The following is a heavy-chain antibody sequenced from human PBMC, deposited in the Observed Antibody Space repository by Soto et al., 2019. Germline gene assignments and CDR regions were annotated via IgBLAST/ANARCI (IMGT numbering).Heavy chain of an antibody. CDR1: GGSISSYY. CDR2: IYYSGST. D-gene: IGHD2-15*01. Sequence: SETLSLTCTVSGGSISSYYWSWIRQPPGKGLEWIGYIYYSGSTNYNPSLKSRVTISVDTSKNQFSLKLSSVTAADTAVYYCARSYRRYCSGGSCYSYYYYYMDVWGKGATVTVSS. J-gene: IGHJ6*03. V-gene: IGHV4-59*08. CDR3: ARSYRRYCSGGSCYSYYYYYMDV.